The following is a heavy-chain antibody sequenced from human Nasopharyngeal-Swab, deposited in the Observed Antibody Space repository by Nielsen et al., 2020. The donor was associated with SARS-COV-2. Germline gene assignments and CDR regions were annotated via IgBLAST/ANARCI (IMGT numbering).Heavy chain of an antibody. CDR2: IYYSGNT. V-gene: IGHV4-31*03. CDR3: ARGWAGHYFDY. CDR1: GGSITSGGFY. Sequence: SETLSLTCTVSGGSITSGGFYWTWIRQHPGKGLEWIGYIYYSGNTYYNPSLESRITISVDTSKNQLSLKLNSVTAADTAVYYCARGWAGHYFDYWGRGTLVTVSS. J-gene: IGHJ4*02. D-gene: IGHD3-10*01.